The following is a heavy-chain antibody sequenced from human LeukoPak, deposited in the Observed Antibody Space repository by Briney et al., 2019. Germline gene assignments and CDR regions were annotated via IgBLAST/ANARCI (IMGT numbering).Heavy chain of an antibody. J-gene: IGHJ4*02. D-gene: IGHD3-22*01. CDR2: INHSGST. Sequence: SETLSLTCAVYGVSFSGYYWSWIRQPPGKGLERIGEINHSGSTNYNPSLKSRVTISVDTSKNQFSLKLSSVTAADTAVYYCARLDHRRFYDSSGQIDYWGQGTLVTVSS. V-gene: IGHV4-34*01. CDR1: GVSFSGYY. CDR3: ARLDHRRFYDSSGQIDY.